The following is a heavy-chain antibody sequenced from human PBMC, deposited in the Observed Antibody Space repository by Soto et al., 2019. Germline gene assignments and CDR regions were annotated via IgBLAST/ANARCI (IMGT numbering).Heavy chain of an antibody. Sequence: GGSLRLSCAASGITVTSNYMNWVRQAPGKGPEWVSLIYSGGSTDYADSVKGRFTISRDNSKNSLFLQMNSLRAEDTAVYYCARASKTYSAFXIWGQGTMVTVSS. CDR1: GITVTSNY. V-gene: IGHV3-66*01. CDR2: IYSGGST. D-gene: IGHD2-15*01. J-gene: IGHJ3*02. CDR3: ARASKTYSAFXI.